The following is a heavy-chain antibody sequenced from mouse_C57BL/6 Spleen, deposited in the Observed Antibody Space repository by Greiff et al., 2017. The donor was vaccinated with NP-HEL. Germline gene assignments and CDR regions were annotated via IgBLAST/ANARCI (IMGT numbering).Heavy chain of an antibody. CDR1: GFTFSSYT. CDR2: ISGGGGNT. CDR3: ARRAYYSNREYFDV. V-gene: IGHV5-9*01. D-gene: IGHD2-5*01. Sequence: EVKLMESGGGLVKPGGSLKLSCAASGFTFSSYTMSWVRQTPEKRLEWVATISGGGGNTYYPDSVKGRFTISRDNAKNTLYLQMSSLRSEDTALYYCARRAYYSNREYFDVWGTGTTVTVSS. J-gene: IGHJ1*03.